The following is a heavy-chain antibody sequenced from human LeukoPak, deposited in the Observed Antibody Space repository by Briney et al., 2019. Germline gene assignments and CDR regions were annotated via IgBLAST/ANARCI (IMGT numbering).Heavy chain of an antibody. CDR3: ARLDTYGDYVSY. V-gene: IGHV3-7*01. CDR1: GFTFSSYW. D-gene: IGHD4-17*01. CDR2: IKQEGSEK. J-gene: IGHJ4*02. Sequence: GGALRLSCAASGFTFSSYWRSWVRQAPGKGLERVANIKQEGSEKYYVDSVKGRFAISRDNAKNSLYLQMNSLRAEDTAVYYCARLDTYGDYVSYWGQGPLVTVSS.